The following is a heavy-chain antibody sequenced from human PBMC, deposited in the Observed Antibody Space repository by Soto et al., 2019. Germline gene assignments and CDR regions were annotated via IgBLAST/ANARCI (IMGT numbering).Heavy chain of an antibody. CDR2: ISSSSSYI. CDR3: ARDWAPTYYYDSSGYCPVDY. D-gene: IGHD3-22*01. Sequence: EVQLVESGGGLVKPGGSLRLSCAASGFTFSSYSMNWVRQAPGKGLEWVSSISSSSSYIYYADSVKGRFTISRDNAKNSLYPQMNSLRAEDTAVYYCARDWAPTYYYDSSGYCPVDYWGQGTLVTVSS. CDR1: GFTFSSYS. J-gene: IGHJ4*02. V-gene: IGHV3-21*01.